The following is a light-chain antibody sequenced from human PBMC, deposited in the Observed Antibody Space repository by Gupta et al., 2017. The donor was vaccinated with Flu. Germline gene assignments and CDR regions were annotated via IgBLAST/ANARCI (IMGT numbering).Light chain of an antibody. V-gene: IGKV1-39*01. CDR2: AAS. Sequence: QSPWSAPVEERTSITSRLSHGISRYLDWYQQKPGKAPKLLIYAASTVQSGVPSRFSGSGSGTDFTLTISRLQPEDLATYYCQQCARAPNTFGQGTKLEIK. J-gene: IGKJ5*01. CDR1: HGISRY. CDR3: QQCARAPNT.